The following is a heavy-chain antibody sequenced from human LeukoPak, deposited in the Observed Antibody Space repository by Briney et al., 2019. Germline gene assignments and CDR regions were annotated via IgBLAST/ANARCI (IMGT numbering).Heavy chain of an antibody. CDR2: ISSSGSTI. D-gene: IGHD1-26*01. V-gene: IGHV3-11*04. CDR1: GYTFTGYY. J-gene: IGHJ5*02. CDR3: ARDTHSGSYYRVGLT. Sequence: SCKASGYTFTGYYMRWVRQAPGKGLEWVSYISSSGSTIYYADFVKGRFTISRDNAKNSLYLQMNSLRAEDTAVYYCARDTHSGSYYRVGLTWGQGTLVTVSS.